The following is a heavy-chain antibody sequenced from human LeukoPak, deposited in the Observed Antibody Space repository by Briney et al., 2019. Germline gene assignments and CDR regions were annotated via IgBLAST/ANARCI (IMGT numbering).Heavy chain of an antibody. J-gene: IGHJ3*02. CDR1: GFTFSSYA. D-gene: IGHD2-2*01. V-gene: IGHV3-23*01. CDR3: AKDQGTYCSTTSCYAPDAFGI. Sequence: PAGSLRLSCAASGFTFSSYAMSWVRQAPGKGLEWVSVISGSGRSTYYADSVKGRFTISRDNSKNTLYLQMNSLRAEDTAVYYCAKDQGTYCSTTSCYAPDAFGIWGQGTMVTVSS. CDR2: ISGSGRST.